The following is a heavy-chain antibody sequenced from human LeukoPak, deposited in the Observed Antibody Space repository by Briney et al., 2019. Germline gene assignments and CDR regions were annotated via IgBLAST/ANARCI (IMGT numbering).Heavy chain of an antibody. D-gene: IGHD3-22*01. CDR3: ARVKKSSGYIDAFDM. CDR2: IISTIRYK. J-gene: IGHJ3*02. V-gene: IGHV3-21*01. CDR1: AFIFSSYS. Sequence: GGSLSPSCAVSAFIFSSYSMSWVRQPPGRGLEWVSSIISTIRYKYYTDSMKGRFTVSRDNAKNSLYLKMNSLRAEDTAVYYCARVKKSSGYIDAFDMWGQGTMVTVSS.